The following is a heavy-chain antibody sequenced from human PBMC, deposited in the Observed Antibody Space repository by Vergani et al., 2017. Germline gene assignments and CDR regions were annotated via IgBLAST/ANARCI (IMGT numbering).Heavy chain of an antibody. Sequence: VQLVESGGGVVQPGGSLRLSCAASGFTFSNAWMSWVRQAPGKGLEWVGRIKSKTDGGTTDYAAPVKGRFTISRDDSKNTLYLQMNSLKTEDTAVYYCTTTPIGYCSSTSCYSEVDYWGQGTLVTVSS. J-gene: IGHJ4*02. CDR2: IKSKTDGGTT. V-gene: IGHV3-15*01. CDR1: GFTFSNAW. CDR3: TTTPIGYCSSTSCYSEVDY. D-gene: IGHD2-2*03.